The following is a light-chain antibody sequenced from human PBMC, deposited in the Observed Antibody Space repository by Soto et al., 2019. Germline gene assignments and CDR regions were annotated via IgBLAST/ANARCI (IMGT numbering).Light chain of an antibody. Sequence: EIVLTQSPATLSLSPGERATLSCRASQSVSSYLAWYQQKPGQAPRLLIYDASSRATGIPARFSGSGSGTDFTLTISSLEPEDFAVYYCPQRSNWPATFGGGTKVEIK. CDR3: PQRSNWPAT. V-gene: IGKV3-11*01. J-gene: IGKJ4*01. CDR1: QSVSSY. CDR2: DAS.